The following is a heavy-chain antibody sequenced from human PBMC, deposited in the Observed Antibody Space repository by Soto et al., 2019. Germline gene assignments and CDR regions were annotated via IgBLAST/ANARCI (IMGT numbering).Heavy chain of an antibody. CDR1: GFTFDDYA. J-gene: IGHJ6*02. Sequence: GGSLRLSCAASGFTFDDYAMHWVRQAPGKGLEWVSGISWNSGSIGYADSVKGRFTISRDNAKNSLYLQMNSLRAEDTALYYCAKDIAPREYYVFWSGYWPQPYYYYYGMDVWGQGTTVTVSS. CDR2: ISWNSGSI. D-gene: IGHD3-3*01. V-gene: IGHV3-9*01. CDR3: AKDIAPREYYVFWSGYWPQPYYYYYGMDV.